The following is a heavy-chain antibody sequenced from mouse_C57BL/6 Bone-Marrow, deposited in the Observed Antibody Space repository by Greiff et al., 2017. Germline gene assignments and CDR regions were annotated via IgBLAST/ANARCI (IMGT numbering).Heavy chain of an antibody. D-gene: IGHD3-2*02. J-gene: IGHJ2*01. CDR2: IYPGDGDT. CDR1: GYAFSSSW. CDR3: ARGDSSGYGNYFDY. Sequence: VQLQQSGPELVKPGASVKISCKASGYAFSSSWMNWVKQRPGKGLEWIGRIYPGDGDTNYNGKFKGKATLTADKSSSTAYMQLSSLTSEDSAVYFCARGDSSGYGNYFDYWGQGTTLTVSS. V-gene: IGHV1-82*01.